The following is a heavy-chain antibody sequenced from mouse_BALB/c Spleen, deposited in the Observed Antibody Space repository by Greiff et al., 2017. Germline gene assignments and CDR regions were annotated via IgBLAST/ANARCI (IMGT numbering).Heavy chain of an antibody. CDR2: IYPGNGDT. CDR1: GYTFTSYN. D-gene: IGHD2-4*01. V-gene: IGHV1-12*01. Sequence: QVQLQQPGAELVKPGASVKMSCKASGYTFTSYNMHWVKQTPGQGLEWIGAIYPGNGDTSYNQKFKGKATLTADKSSSTAYMQLSSLTSEDSAVYYCARNGDYGLFAYWGQGTLVTVSA. CDR3: ARNGDYGLFAY. J-gene: IGHJ3*01.